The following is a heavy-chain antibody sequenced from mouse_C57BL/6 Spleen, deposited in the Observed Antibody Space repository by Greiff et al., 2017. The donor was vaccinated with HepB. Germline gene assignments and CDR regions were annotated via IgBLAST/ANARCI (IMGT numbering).Heavy chain of an antibody. Sequence: QVQLQQPGAELVKPGASVKMSCKASGYTFTSYWITWVKQRPGQGLEWIGDIYPGSGSTNYNEKFKSKATLTVDTSSCTAYMQLSSLTSEDSAVYYCSRWGVDGVYAMDYWGQGTSVTVSS. J-gene: IGHJ4*01. V-gene: IGHV1-55*01. CDR1: GYTFTSYW. CDR2: IYPGSGST. CDR3: SRWGVDGVYAMDY.